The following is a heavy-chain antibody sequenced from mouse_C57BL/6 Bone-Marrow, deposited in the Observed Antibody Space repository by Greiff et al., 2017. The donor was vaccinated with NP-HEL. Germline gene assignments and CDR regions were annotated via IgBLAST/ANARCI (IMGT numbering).Heavy chain of an antibody. CDR2: ITHSGET. D-gene: IGHD4-1*01. V-gene: IGHV12-3*01. CDR1: GFPITSGYY. Sequence: VKLQESGPGLVKPSQSLFLTCSITGFPITSGYYWIWIRQSPGKPLEWMGYITHSGETFYNPSLQSPISITRETSKNQFFLQLNSVTTEDTAMYYCAGDRPWVGLGYFDYWGQGTTLTVSS. CDR3: AGDRPWVGLGYFDY. J-gene: IGHJ2*01.